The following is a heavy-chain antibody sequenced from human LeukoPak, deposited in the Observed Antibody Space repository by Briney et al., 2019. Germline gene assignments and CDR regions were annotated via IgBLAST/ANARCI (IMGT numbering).Heavy chain of an antibody. D-gene: IGHD2-21*02. V-gene: IGHV3-9*01. Sequence: PGRSLRLSCAASGFTFYDYAMHWVRQAPGKGLEWVSGISYNSDTIAYADSVKGRFTISRDNAKNSLYLQMNSLRAEDTALYYCAKDYCGGDCYSGWYFDLWGRGTLVTVSS. CDR2: ISYNSDTI. J-gene: IGHJ2*01. CDR3: AKDYCGGDCYSGWYFDL. CDR1: GFTFYDYA.